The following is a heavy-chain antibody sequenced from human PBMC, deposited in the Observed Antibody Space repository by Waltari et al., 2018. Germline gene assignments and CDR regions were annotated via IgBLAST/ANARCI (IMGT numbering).Heavy chain of an antibody. V-gene: IGHV4-59*11. D-gene: IGHD3-22*01. J-gene: IGHJ3*02. CDR1: GGSISSHY. Sequence: QVQLQESGPGLVKPSETLSLTCTVSGGSISSHYWSWIRQPPGKGLEWIGYIYYSGSTNYNPSLKGRVTISVDTSKNQFSLKLSSVTAADTAVYYCATRFYYDSSGYYEDDAFDIWGQGTMVTVSS. CDR2: IYYSGST. CDR3: ATRFYYDSSGYYEDDAFDI.